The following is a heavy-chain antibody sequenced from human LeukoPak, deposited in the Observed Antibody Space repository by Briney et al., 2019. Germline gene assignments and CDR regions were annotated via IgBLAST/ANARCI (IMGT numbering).Heavy chain of an antibody. D-gene: IGHD4-11*01. V-gene: IGHV4-59*01. J-gene: IGHJ4*02. CDR2: IYYSGST. Sequence: SETLSLTCTVSGGSISSYYWSWVRQPPGKGLEWIGYIYYSGSTDYNPSLKSRVTISVDTSKNQFSLKLSSVTAADTAVYYCAREGVTKYYFDYWGQGTLVTVSS. CDR3: AREGVTKYYFDY. CDR1: GGSISSYY.